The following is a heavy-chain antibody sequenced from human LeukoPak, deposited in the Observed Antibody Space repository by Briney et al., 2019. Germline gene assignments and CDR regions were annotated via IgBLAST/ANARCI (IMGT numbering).Heavy chain of an antibody. CDR2: IYYSGST. J-gene: IGHJ6*03. CDR1: GGSIISHY. D-gene: IGHD5-18*01. Sequence: PSEALSLTCTVSGGSIISHYWSWIRQPPGKGLEWIGYIYYSGSTNYNPSLQSRVTLSVDTSKNQFSLKLNCVTCAETAVYYCAREGRYKYGYNEYHSYMDIWGKGTTVTVPS. CDR3: AREGRYKYGYNEYHSYMDI. V-gene: IGHV4-59*11.